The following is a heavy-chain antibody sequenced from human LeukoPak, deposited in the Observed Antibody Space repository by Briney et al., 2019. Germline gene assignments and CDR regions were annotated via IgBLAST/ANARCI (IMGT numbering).Heavy chain of an antibody. D-gene: IGHD5-12*01. V-gene: IGHV1-69*13. Sequence: GASVKVSCKASGYTFTSYGISWVRQAPGQGLEWMGGIIPIFGTANYAQKFQGRVTITADESTSTAYMELSSLRSEDTAVYYCAREVGYSGYDSSSYYFDYWGQGTLVTVSS. CDR2: IIPIFGTA. J-gene: IGHJ4*02. CDR1: GYTFTSYG. CDR3: AREVGYSGYDSSSYYFDY.